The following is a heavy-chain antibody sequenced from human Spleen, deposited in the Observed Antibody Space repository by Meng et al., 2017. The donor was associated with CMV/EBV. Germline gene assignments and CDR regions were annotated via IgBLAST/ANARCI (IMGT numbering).Heavy chain of an antibody. V-gene: IGHV3-7*01. J-gene: IGHJ4*02. CDR3: ARWRPRIDY. CDR1: GSTISRYW. CDR2: INQEGNER. Sequence: GGSLRLSCVASGSTISRYWMSWVRQAPGKGLEWVATINQEGNERYYVGSARDRFTISRDNAKNSLYLQMNSLRVEDTAVYYCARWRPRIDYWGQGTLVTVSS. D-gene: IGHD3-3*01.